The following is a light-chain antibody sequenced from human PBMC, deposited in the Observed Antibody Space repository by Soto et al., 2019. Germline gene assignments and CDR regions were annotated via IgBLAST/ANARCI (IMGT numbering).Light chain of an antibody. CDR1: QSISSL. CDR3: QLYNTYWT. CDR2: KAS. J-gene: IGKJ1*01. V-gene: IGKV1-5*03. Sequence: DIQMTQSPSTLSASVGDRVTITCRSSQSISSLLAWYQQKPGKAPKLLIYKASSLESGVPSRFSCSGSGTAFTLTISSLQPDDFATYYCQLYNTYWTFGQGTKVEIK.